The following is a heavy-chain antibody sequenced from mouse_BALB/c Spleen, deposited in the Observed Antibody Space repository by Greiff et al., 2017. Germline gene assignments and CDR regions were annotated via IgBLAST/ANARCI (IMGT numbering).Heavy chain of an antibody. Sequence: EVQLQQSGAELVKPGASVKLSCTASGFNIKDTYMPWVKQRPEQGLEWIGRIDPANGNTKYDPKFQGKATITADTSSNTAYLQLSSLTSEDTAVYYCASWNYAMDYWGQGTSVTVSS. CDR3: ASWNYAMDY. CDR1: GFNIKDTY. CDR2: IDPANGNT. V-gene: IGHV14-3*02. J-gene: IGHJ4*01.